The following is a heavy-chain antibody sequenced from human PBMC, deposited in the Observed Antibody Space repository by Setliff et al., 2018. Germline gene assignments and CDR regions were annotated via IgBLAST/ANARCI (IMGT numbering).Heavy chain of an antibody. CDR2: INEDGSER. CDR3: AKGGYCSGGSCYSIHAFDI. J-gene: IGHJ3*02. CDR1: GLTFSSYW. V-gene: IGHV3-7*01. D-gene: IGHD2-15*01. Sequence: PGGSLRLSCAVSGLTFSSYWLTWVRQAPGKGLEWVANINEDGSERYYVDSVKGRFTISRDNAKNSLDLQMNDLRAEDTAVYYCAKGGYCSGGSCYSIHAFDIWGQGTKVTVSS.